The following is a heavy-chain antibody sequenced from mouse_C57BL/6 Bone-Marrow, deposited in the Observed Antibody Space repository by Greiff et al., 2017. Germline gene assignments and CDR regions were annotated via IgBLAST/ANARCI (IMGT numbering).Heavy chain of an antibody. CDR1: GFTFSDYY. Sequence: DVKLVESGGGLVQPGGSLKLSCAASGFTFSDYYMYWVRQTPEKRLEWVAYISNGGGSTDYPDNVKGRFTITRDKAKNTLYLQMSRLKSEDTAMYDCARMWWLLPFAYWGQGTLVTVSA. V-gene: IGHV5-12*01. CDR3: ARMWWLLPFAY. CDR2: ISNGGGST. D-gene: IGHD2-3*01. J-gene: IGHJ3*01.